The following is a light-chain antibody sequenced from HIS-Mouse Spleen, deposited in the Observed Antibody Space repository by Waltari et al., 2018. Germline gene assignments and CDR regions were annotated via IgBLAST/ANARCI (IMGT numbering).Light chain of an antibody. Sequence: AIQLTQSPSSLSASVGDRVTITCRASQGISSALAWYQQKPGKAPKLLIYDASSLESGVPSRFSGSGSGTDFTLTISRLEPEDFAVYYCQQYGSSPYTFGQGTKLEIK. J-gene: IGKJ2*01. CDR1: QGISSA. CDR2: DAS. V-gene: IGKV1-13*02. CDR3: QQYGSSPYT.